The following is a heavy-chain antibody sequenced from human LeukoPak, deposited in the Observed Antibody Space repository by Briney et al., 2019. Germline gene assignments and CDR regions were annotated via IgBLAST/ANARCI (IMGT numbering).Heavy chain of an antibody. CDR2: ISYDGSNK. CDR3: AKDLGEQLYYFDY. J-gene: IGHJ4*02. Sequence: SGGSLRLSCAASGFTFSSYGMHWLRQAPGKGPEWVAVISYDGSNKYYADSVKGRFTISRDNSKNTLYLQMNSLRAEHTAVYYCAKDLGEQLYYFDYWGQGTLVTVSS. D-gene: IGHD3-16*01. CDR1: GFTFSSYG. V-gene: IGHV3-30*18.